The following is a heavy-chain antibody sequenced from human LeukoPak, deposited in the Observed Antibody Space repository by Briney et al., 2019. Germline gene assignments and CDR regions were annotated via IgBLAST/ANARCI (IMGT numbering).Heavy chain of an antibody. Sequence: SETLSLTCTVSGGSISSTSYYWGWIRQPPGKGLEWIGSIYYSGTTYYNPSLESRVTISVDTSTNQFSLKLRSVTAADTAVCYCARAGGYYYYYGMDVWGQGTTVTVSS. CDR2: IYYSGTT. J-gene: IGHJ6*02. CDR1: GGSISSTSYY. V-gene: IGHV4-39*01. CDR3: ARAGGYYYYYGMDV. D-gene: IGHD1-1*01.